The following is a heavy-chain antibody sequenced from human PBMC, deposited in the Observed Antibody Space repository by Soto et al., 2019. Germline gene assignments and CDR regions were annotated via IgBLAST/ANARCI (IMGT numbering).Heavy chain of an antibody. V-gene: IGHV3-23*01. D-gene: IGHD1-1*01. CDR2: IDESGGST. J-gene: IGHJ6*04. Sequence: EVQLLESGGGLVQPGGSLRLSCAGSGFTFSGYAMTWVRQAPGKGLEWVSSIDESGGSTSYADSVKGRFTVSRDNSKNTLYLHMSSLRADDTAIYYCAKKIRLQLRTAADVWGKGTTGTVSS. CDR3: AKKIRLQLRTAADV. CDR1: GFTFSGYA.